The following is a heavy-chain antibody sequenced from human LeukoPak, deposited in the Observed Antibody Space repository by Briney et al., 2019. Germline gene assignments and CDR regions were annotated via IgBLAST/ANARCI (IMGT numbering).Heavy chain of an antibody. CDR3: ARSPIAAAGSSAEYFQH. J-gene: IGHJ1*01. V-gene: IGHV5-51*01. Sequence: GESLKISCNGSGYSFTSYWIGWVRQMPGKGLEWMGIIYPGDSDTRYSPSFQGQVTISADNSISTAYLQWSSLKASDTAMYYCARSPIAAAGSSAEYFQHWGQGTLVTVSS. D-gene: IGHD6-13*01. CDR2: IYPGDSDT. CDR1: GYSFTSYW.